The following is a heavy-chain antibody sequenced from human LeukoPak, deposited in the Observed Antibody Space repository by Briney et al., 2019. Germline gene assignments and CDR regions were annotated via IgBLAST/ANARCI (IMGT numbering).Heavy chain of an antibody. D-gene: IGHD1-26*01. CDR1: GGSFSGYY. CDR2: INHSGST. Sequence: SETLSLTCAVYGGSFSGYYWSWIRQPPGKGLEWIGEINHSGSTNYNPSLKSRLTISVDTSKNQFSLRLSSVTAADTAVYYCARDRGGTYDYWGQGTLVTVSS. J-gene: IGHJ4*02. CDR3: ARDRGGTYDY. V-gene: IGHV4-34*01.